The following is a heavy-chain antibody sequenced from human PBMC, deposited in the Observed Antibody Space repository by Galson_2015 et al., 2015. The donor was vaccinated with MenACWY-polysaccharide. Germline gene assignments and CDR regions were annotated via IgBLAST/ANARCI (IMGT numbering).Heavy chain of an antibody. J-gene: IGHJ6*02. CDR2: IRGSGGST. V-gene: IGHV3-23*01. D-gene: IGHD5-12*01. CDR1: GFAFSSFA. Sequence: SLRLSCAASGFAFSSFAVSWVRQAPEKGLEWLSTIRGSGGSTYYADSVKGRFTISRDNSKNTLYLQMNSLRAEDTAVYYCAKAKVYSGYDYNYYYYYYGMDVWGQGTTVTVSS. CDR3: AKAKVYSGYDYNYYYYYYGMDV.